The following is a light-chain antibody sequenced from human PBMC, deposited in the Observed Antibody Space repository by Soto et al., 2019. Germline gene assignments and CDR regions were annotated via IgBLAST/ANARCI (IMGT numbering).Light chain of an antibody. CDR1: SSDVGGYNY. V-gene: IGLV2-14*01. CDR2: EVS. J-gene: IGLJ1*01. CDR3: SSYTSSSTLVV. Sequence: SVLNQPASVSGSPGQSITISCTGTSSDVGGYNYVSWYQQHQGKAPKLMIYEVSNRPSGVSNRFSGSKSGNTASLTISVLQAEDEADYYCSSYTSSSTLVVFGTGTKV.